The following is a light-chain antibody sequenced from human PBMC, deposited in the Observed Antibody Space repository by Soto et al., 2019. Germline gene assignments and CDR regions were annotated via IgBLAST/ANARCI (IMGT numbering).Light chain of an antibody. CDR2: AAS. CDR3: QQLNSYPYT. CDR1: QGISSY. J-gene: IGKJ2*01. V-gene: IGKV1-9*01. Sequence: DIQLTQSPSFLSASAGDRVTITCRASQGISSYLAWYQQKPGKAPKLLIYAASTLQSGVPSRFSGNGSGTEFTLTISSLQPEDFATYYCQQLNSYPYTFGQGTKLEIK.